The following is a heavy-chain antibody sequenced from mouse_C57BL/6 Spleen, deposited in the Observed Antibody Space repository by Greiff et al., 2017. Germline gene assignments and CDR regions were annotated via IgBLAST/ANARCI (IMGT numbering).Heavy chain of an antibody. V-gene: IGHV1-18*01. J-gene: IGHJ4*01. Sequence: EVKVVESGPELVKPGASVKIPCKASGYTFTDYNMDWVKQSHGKSLEWIGDINPNNGGTIYNQKFKGKATLTVDKSSSTAYMELRSLTSEDTAVYYCARNYYYGSSYVDAMDYWGQGTSVTVSS. CDR3: ARNYYYGSSYVDAMDY. CDR2: INPNNGGT. CDR1: GYTFTDYN. D-gene: IGHD1-1*01.